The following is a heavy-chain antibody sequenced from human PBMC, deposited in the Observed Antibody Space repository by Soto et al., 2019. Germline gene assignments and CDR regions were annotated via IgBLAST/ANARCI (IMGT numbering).Heavy chain of an antibody. CDR3: ARDPRYYDSSGYYVLWYFAL. D-gene: IGHD3-22*01. Sequence: SVKVSCKASGGTFSSYAISWVRQAPGQGLEWMGGIIPIFGTANYAQKFQGRVSITADESTSTAYMELSSLRSEDTAVYYCARDPRYYDSSGYYVLWYFALWGRGTLVTVAS. V-gene: IGHV1-69*13. CDR2: IIPIFGTA. J-gene: IGHJ2*01. CDR1: GGTFSSYA.